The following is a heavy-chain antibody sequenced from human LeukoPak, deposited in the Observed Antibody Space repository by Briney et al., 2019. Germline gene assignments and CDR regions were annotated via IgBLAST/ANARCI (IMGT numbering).Heavy chain of an antibody. CDR2: ISGSGSDT. CDR3: ARDDGSYYYDSSGQYHALADY. D-gene: IGHD3-22*01. V-gene: IGHV3-11*05. CDR1: GITFSDYY. Sequence: GGSLRLSCVASGITFSDYYMNWLRQAPGKGLEWVSYISGSGSDTNYADSVKGRFTISRDNAKNSFYLQMDNLRAEDTAVYYCARDDGSYYYDSSGQYHALADYWGQGTLVTVSS. J-gene: IGHJ4*02.